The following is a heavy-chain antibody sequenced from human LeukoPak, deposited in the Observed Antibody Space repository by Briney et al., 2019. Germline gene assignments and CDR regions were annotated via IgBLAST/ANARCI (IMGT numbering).Heavy chain of an antibody. Sequence: GRSLRLSCAASGFTFSSYAMHWVRQAPGKGLEWVAVISYDGSNKYYADSVKGRFTISRDNSKNTLYLQMNSLRAEDTAVYYCAREGGSYDSSGYYLSGFDYWGQGTLVTVSS. CDR3: AREGGSYDSSGYYLSGFDY. J-gene: IGHJ4*02. CDR1: GFTFSSYA. D-gene: IGHD3-22*01. CDR2: ISYDGSNK. V-gene: IGHV3-30-3*01.